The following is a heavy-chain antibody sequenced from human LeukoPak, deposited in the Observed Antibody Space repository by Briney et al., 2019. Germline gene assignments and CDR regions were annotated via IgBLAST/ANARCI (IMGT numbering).Heavy chain of an antibody. V-gene: IGHV4-61*01. Sequence: SETLSLTCTVSGGSVSSGSYYWSWIRQPPGKGLEWIGYIYYSGSTNYNPSLKSRVTISVDTSKNQFSLKLSSVTAADTAVYYCARRDSSGYYNYWGQGTLVTVSS. CDR3: ARRDSSGYYNY. J-gene: IGHJ4*02. CDR1: GGSVSSGSYY. D-gene: IGHD3-22*01. CDR2: IYYSGST.